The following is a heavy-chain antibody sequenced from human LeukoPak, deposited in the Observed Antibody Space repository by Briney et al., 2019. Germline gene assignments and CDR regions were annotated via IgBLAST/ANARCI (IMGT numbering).Heavy chain of an antibody. Sequence: GGSLRLSCVASGFTVSSNYMSWLRQAPGKGLEWVSVIYSGGSTYYADSVKGRFTISRDNSKDTLYLQMNSLRAEDTAVYYCASGSGSYRTPYYYMDVWGTGTTVTVSS. D-gene: IGHD3-10*01. CDR3: ASGSGSYRTPYYYMDV. J-gene: IGHJ6*03. CDR1: GFTVSSNY. CDR2: IYSGGST. V-gene: IGHV3-53*01.